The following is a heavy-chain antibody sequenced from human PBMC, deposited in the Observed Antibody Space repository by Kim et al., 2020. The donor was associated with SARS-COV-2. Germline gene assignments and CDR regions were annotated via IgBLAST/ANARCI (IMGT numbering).Heavy chain of an antibody. CDR3: ARRGLSWSSTSCYLH. CDR2: INHSGST. V-gene: IGHV4-34*01. J-gene: IGHJ4*02. Sequence: SETLSLTCAVYGGSFSGYYWSWIRQPPGKGLEWIGEINHSGSTNYNPSLKSRVTISVDTSKNQFSLKLSSVTAADTAVYYCARRGLSWSSTSCYLHWGQGTLVTVSS. D-gene: IGHD2-2*01. CDR1: GGSFSGYY.